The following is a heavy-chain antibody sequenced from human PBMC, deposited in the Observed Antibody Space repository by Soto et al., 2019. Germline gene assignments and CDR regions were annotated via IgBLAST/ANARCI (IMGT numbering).Heavy chain of an antibody. J-gene: IGHJ5*02. CDR2: ISSSSSTI. CDR3: LSGNSPSST. V-gene: IGHV3-48*01. D-gene: IGHD5-12*01. Sequence: GSLRLSCAASGFTFSSYSMNWVRQAPGKGLEWVSYISSSSSTIYYADSVKGRFTISRDNAKNSLYLQMNNLRAEDTAVYYCLSGNSPSSTWGQGTLVTVSS. CDR1: GFTFSSYS.